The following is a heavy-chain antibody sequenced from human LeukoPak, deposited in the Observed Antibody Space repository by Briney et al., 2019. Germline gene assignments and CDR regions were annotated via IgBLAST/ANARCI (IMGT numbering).Heavy chain of an antibody. CDR1: GYTFTSYG. D-gene: IGHD2-2*01. V-gene: IGHV1-18*01. J-gene: IGHJ4*02. Sequence: ASVKVSCKASGYTFTSYGISWVRQAPGQGLEWMGWISAYNGNTNYAQKLQGRVTMTTDTSTSTVYMELRSLRSDDTAVYYCARGGGIVVVPAATEFDYWGQGTLVTVSS. CDR2: ISAYNGNT. CDR3: ARGGGIVVVPAATEFDY.